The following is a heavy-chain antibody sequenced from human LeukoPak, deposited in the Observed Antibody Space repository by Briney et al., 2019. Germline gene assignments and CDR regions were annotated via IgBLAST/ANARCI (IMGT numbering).Heavy chain of an antibody. CDR1: GFTFSSSP. Sequence: GVSLRLSCSASGFTFSSSPMHWVRQAPGKGLEYVSAISSDGVSKYYGDSMKGRFTISRDNSKNILYLHMSSLRAEDTAVYYCVQEGSGWYASWGQGTLVTVSS. CDR3: VQEGSGWYAS. CDR2: ISSDGVSK. V-gene: IGHV3-64D*06. J-gene: IGHJ4*02. D-gene: IGHD6-19*01.